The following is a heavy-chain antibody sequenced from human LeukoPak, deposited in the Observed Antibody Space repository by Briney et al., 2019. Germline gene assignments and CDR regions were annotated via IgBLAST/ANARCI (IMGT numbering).Heavy chain of an antibody. Sequence: GGSLRLSCAASGFTFTTYAMNWVRQAPGKGLEWVSLISSSGDNTHYADSVKGRFTISRDNSKNTVSLQMNSLRGGDTAVYYCAKDVRVGGGGMDVWGQGTPVTVSS. CDR2: ISSSGDNT. J-gene: IGHJ6*02. V-gene: IGHV3-23*01. CDR3: AKDVRVGGGGMDV. D-gene: IGHD1-26*01. CDR1: GFTFTTYA.